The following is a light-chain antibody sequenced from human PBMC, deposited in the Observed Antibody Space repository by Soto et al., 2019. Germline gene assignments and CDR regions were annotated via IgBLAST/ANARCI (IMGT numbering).Light chain of an antibody. Sequence: DIQMTQSPSSLSASVGDRVTITCQASQDISNYLNWYQQKPEKAPKLLIYDASNLETGVPSRFSGSGSGTDFTFTISSLQPEDIATYYCQQYDNLLRTFGQGTKVEIK. V-gene: IGKV1-33*01. CDR3: QQYDNLLRT. CDR2: DAS. CDR1: QDISNY. J-gene: IGKJ1*01.